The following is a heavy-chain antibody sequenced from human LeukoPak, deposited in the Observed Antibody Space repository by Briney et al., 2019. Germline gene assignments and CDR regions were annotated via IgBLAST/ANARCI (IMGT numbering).Heavy chain of an antibody. V-gene: IGHV1-18*01. J-gene: IGHJ5*02. D-gene: IGHD1-26*01. CDR2: ISAYNGNT. CDR1: GYTFTSYG. CDR3: ARDLIWYSGSYYVWFDP. Sequence: ASVKVSCKASGYTFTSYGISWVRQAPGQGLEWMGWISAYNGNTKYAQKFQGRVTMTTGTSTSTAYMELRSLRSDDTAVYYCARDLIWYSGSYYVWFDPWGQGTLVTVSS.